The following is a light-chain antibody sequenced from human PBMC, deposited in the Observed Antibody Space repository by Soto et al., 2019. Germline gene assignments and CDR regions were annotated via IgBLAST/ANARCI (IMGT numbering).Light chain of an antibody. CDR1: QGIGNY. V-gene: IGKV1-27*01. CDR2: DAS. Sequence: DIQMTQSPSSLSASVGDRVTITCRASQGIGNYLAWYQQKPGKVPKNLIYDASTLQSGVPSRFSGSGSGTDFTVTISSLQTEDVATYYWQKYYTAPETFGQGTKVDSK. J-gene: IGKJ1*01. CDR3: QKYYTAPET.